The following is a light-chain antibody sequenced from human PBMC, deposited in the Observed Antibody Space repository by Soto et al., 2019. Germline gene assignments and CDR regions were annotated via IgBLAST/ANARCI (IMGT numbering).Light chain of an antibody. CDR2: GAS. CDR3: QQYKISPT. CDR1: QSVGIN. J-gene: IGKJ1*01. V-gene: IGKV3-15*01. Sequence: EIVMTQSPDTLSLSPGERATLSCRDSQSVGINLAWHQQKPGQDPRILIHGASTRATGIQARFSGSGSGTEFTLTISSLQSEDFAVYFRQQYKISPTFGQGTKVDIK.